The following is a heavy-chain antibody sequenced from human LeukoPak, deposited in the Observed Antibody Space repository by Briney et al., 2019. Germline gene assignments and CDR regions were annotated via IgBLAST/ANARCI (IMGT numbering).Heavy chain of an antibody. D-gene: IGHD3-22*01. Sequence: SETLSLTCAVYGGSFSGYYWSWIRQPPGKGLEWIGEINHSGSTNYNPSLQSRVTISVDTSKNQFSLKLSSVTAADTAVYYCARGGIVVVTSNFDYWGQGTLVTVSS. J-gene: IGHJ4*02. CDR2: INHSGST. CDR3: ARGGIVVVTSNFDY. V-gene: IGHV4-34*01. CDR1: GGSFSGYY.